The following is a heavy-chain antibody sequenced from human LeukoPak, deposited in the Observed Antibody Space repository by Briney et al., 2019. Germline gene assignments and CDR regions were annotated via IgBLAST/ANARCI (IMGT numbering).Heavy chain of an antibody. CDR2: ISGSGGRT. D-gene: IGHD3-10*01. CDR1: GFTFSNYG. J-gene: IGHJ4*02. Sequence: GGTLRLSCAASGFTFSNYGMSWVRQAPGKGLEWVSSISGSGGRTYYAESVKGRFTISRDNSKNTLYLQRSSLRVEDTAVYYCAKDLGGSGSYYAFDYWGQGTLVTVSS. V-gene: IGHV3-23*01. CDR3: AKDLGGSGSYYAFDY.